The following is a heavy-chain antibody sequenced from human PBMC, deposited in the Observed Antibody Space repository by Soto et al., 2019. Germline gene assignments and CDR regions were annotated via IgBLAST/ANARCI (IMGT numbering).Heavy chain of an antibody. CDR2: IYYSGST. Sequence: QVQLQESGPGLVKPSQTLSLTCTVSGGSISSGGYYWNWIRQHPGKGLEWIGYIYYSGSTYYNPSRKSRVTISVDTSKNQSSLKLSSVTAADTAVYYCARETSSSWYLYYYGMDVWGQGTTVTVSS. J-gene: IGHJ6*02. CDR1: GGSISSGGYY. D-gene: IGHD6-13*01. V-gene: IGHV4-31*03. CDR3: ARETSSSWYLYYYGMDV.